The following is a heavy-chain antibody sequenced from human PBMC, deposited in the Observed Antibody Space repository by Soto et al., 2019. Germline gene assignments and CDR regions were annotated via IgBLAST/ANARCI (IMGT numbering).Heavy chain of an antibody. CDR2: IYYSGST. Sequence: LTCTVSGVSLSSGGYYWSWIRQHPGKGLEWIGYIYYSGSTYYNPSLKSRVTISVDTSKNQFSLKLSSVTAADTAVYYCGSGRCPSPVFDIWGQGTMVTVSS. D-gene: IGHD1-26*01. CDR1: GVSLSSGGYY. V-gene: IGHV4-31*03. CDR3: GSGRCPSPVFDI. J-gene: IGHJ3*02.